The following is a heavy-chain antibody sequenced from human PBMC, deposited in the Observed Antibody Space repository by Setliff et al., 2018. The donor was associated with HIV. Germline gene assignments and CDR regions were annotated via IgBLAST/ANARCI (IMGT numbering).Heavy chain of an antibody. CDR3: ARGSRYYGSGSPDH. CDR1: GYTFTSYA. V-gene: IGHV1-3*01. D-gene: IGHD3-10*01. Sequence: GASVKVSCKASGYTFTSYAMHWVRQAPGQRLEWMGWINAGNGNTKYSQKFQGRFTVSRDNAKNSLYLQMNRLRAEDTAVYYCARGSRYYGSGSPDHWGQGTLVTVSS. CDR2: INAGNGNT. J-gene: IGHJ4*02.